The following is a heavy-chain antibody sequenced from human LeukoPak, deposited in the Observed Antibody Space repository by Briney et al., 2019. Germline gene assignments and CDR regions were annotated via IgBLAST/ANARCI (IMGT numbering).Heavy chain of an antibody. D-gene: IGHD3-16*02. CDR1: GGSISSYY. J-gene: IGHJ3*02. CDR3: ARRLYDAFDI. CDR2: IYYSGST. V-gene: IGHV4-59*01. Sequence: RPSETLSLTCTVSGGSISSYYWSWIRQPPGKGLEWIGYIYYSGSTNYNPSLKSRVTISVDTSKNQFSLKLSSVTAADTAVYYCARRLYDAFDIWGQGTMVTVSS.